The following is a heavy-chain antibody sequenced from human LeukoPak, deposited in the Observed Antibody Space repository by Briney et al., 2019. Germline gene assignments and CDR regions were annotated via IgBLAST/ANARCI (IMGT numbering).Heavy chain of an antibody. J-gene: IGHJ4*02. CDR2: IYYSGST. V-gene: IGHV4-59*01. D-gene: IGHD6-13*01. Sequence: SETPSLTCTVSGGSISSYYWSWIRQPPGKGLEWIGYIYYSGSTNYIPSLKSRVTISVDTSKNQFSLRLSSVTAADAAVYYCARVTGYVMEDYFDYWGQGTLVTVSS. CDR3: ARVTGYVMEDYFDY. CDR1: GGSISSYY.